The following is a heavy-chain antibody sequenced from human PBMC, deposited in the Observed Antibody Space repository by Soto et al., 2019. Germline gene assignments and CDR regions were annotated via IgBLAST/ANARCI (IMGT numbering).Heavy chain of an antibody. CDR2: ISAYNGDT. Sequence: QDQLVQSGGEVKKPGASVKVSCKASGYSFTNYGITWVRQDPGQGVEWLGWISAYNGDTNYAQKLQGRVTMTTDASTSTAYVELRSLRSDDTALYYCARDRGVAPPVAGNTHYYYYMDVWGKGTTVTVSS. V-gene: IGHV1-18*01. CDR1: GYSFTNYG. D-gene: IGHD6-19*01. CDR3: ARDRGVAPPVAGNTHYYYYMDV. J-gene: IGHJ6*03.